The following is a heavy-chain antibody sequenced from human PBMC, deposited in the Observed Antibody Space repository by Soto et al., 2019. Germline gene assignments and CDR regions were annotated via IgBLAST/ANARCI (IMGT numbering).Heavy chain of an antibody. Sequence: GESLKISCKGSGYSFTSYWIGWVRQMPGKGLEWMGIIYPGDSDTRYSPSFQGQVTISADKSISTAYLQWSSLKASDTAMYYCARFTTGTTRCSYGIDVSGPGTTVTLSS. D-gene: IGHD1-1*01. V-gene: IGHV5-51*01. CDR3: ARFTTGTTRCSYGIDV. CDR1: GYSFTSYW. J-gene: IGHJ6*02. CDR2: IYPGDSDT.